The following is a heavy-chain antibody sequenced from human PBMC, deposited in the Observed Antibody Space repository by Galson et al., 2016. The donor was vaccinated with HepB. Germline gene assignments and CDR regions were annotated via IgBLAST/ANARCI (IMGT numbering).Heavy chain of an antibody. V-gene: IGHV4-59*01. Sequence: SETLSLTCTVSGDSITSYRWSWIRQPPGKGLERIGYIYDSGNTNYNPSLKSRVTLSVDTSKNRISLKLTSVTAADPAVYYWARSGPYHIFDYWGQGILVTVSS. CDR1: GDSITSYR. D-gene: IGHD1-14*01. CDR2: IYDSGNT. J-gene: IGHJ4*02. CDR3: ARSGPYHIFDY.